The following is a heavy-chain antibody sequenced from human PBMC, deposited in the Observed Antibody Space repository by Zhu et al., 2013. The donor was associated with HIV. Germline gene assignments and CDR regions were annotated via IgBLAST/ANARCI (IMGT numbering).Heavy chain of an antibody. V-gene: IGHV3-30*18. CDR1: GFTFSSYG. CDR2: ISYDGSNK. D-gene: IGHD6-13*01. Sequence: VQLVESGGGVVQPGRSLRLSCAASGFTFSSYGMHWVRQAPGKGLEWVAVISYDGSNKYYADSVKGRFTISRDNSKNTLYLQMNSLRAEDTAVYYCAKEGIAAAGTEAFDIWGQGDKWSPSLQ. J-gene: IGHJ3*02. CDR3: AKEGIAAAGTEAFDI.